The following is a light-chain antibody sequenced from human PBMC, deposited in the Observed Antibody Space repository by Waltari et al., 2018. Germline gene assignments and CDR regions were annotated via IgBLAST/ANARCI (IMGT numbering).Light chain of an antibody. Sequence: QSVLTQPPSASGTPGQRVTISCSGSSSNIESNYVYWYQQFPGTAPKVLMFKNNQRPAGVSDRFSASKSGASASLAISVLRSDDEADYYCGTWDDSLSRPVFGGGTKLTVL. CDR2: KNN. CDR3: GTWDDSLSRPV. J-gene: IGLJ3*02. CDR1: SSNIESNY. V-gene: IGLV1-47*01.